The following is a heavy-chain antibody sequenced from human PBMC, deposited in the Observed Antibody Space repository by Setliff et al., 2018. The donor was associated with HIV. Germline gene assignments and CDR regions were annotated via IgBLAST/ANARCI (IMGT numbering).Heavy chain of an antibody. CDR2: IYYSGST. CDR1: GGSINSGSINSSSFY. Sequence: SETLSLTCSVSGGSINSGSINSSSFYWGWIRQPPGKGLEWIGSIYYSGSTNYNPSLKSRVTISVDTSKNQFSLKLASVTAADTAFYYCARGITALPLRHFDSWGQGTLVTVSS. CDR3: ARGITALPLRHFDS. D-gene: IGHD1-20*01. V-gene: IGHV4-39*01. J-gene: IGHJ4*02.